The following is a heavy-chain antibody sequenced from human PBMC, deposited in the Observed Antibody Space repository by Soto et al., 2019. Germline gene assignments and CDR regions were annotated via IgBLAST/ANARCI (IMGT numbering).Heavy chain of an antibody. CDR3: ARLLYIWRTDRYNVHFDY. CDR1: GGSITSDDYY. V-gene: IGHV4-30-4*01. D-gene: IGHD3-16*02. CDR2: ISDSGTT. Sequence: SETLSLTCTVSGGSITSDDYYWTWVRQPPGKGLEWIGYISDSGTTYYDPSLTTRVTMSVDTSKNQFSLHLTSVTAADTAAYYCARLLYIWRTDRYNVHFDYWGPGTLVTVSS. J-gene: IGHJ4*02.